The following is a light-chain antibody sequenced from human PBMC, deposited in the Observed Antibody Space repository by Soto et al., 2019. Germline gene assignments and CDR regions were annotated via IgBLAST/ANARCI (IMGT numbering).Light chain of an antibody. CDR1: QSIDRW. CDR2: HAS. J-gene: IGKJ1*01. V-gene: IGKV1-5*01. Sequence: DLQLTQSPSTLPASVGERVAITCRARQSIDRWFACYQQKPRNPPKLLIYHASSFETGVQSRFSGSGSGTEFTLTITSVQPDDFATYYCQHYNSYGTFGQGTKVDI. CDR3: QHYNSYGT.